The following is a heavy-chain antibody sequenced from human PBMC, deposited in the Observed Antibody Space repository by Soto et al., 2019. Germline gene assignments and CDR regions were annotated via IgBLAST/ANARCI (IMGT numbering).Heavy chain of an antibody. J-gene: IGHJ6*02. V-gene: IGHV1-69*13. Sequence: ASVKVSCKAPGGTFSSYAISWVRQAPGQGLEWMGGIIPIFGTANYAQKFQGRVTITADESTSTAYMELSSLRSEDTAVYYCAIRADYYYGMDVWGQGTTVTVSS. CDR1: GGTFSSYA. CDR2: IIPIFGTA. CDR3: AIRADYYYGMDV.